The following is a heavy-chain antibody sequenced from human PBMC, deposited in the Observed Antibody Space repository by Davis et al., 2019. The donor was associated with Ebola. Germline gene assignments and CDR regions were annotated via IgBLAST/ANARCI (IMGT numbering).Heavy chain of an antibody. D-gene: IGHD3-22*01. CDR1: GFTFDDYA. CDR2: ISWNSGSI. V-gene: IGHV3-9*01. CDR3: AKDWGMIVVVNQFDY. Sequence: PGGSLRLSCAASGFTFDDYAMHWVRQAPGKGLEWVSGISWNSGSIGYADSVKGRFTISRDNAKNSLYLQMNSLRAEDTALYYCAKDWGMIVVVNQFDYWGQGTLVTVSS. J-gene: IGHJ4*02.